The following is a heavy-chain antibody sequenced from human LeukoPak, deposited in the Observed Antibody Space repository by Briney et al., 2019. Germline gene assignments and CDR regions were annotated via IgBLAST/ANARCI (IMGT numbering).Heavy chain of an antibody. CDR1: GFTFSSYG. V-gene: IGHV3-30*02. J-gene: IGHJ4*02. D-gene: IGHD1-26*01. CDR2: IRYDGTNK. Sequence: PGGSLRLSCAASGFTFSSYGIHWVRQAPGKGLEWVAFIRYDGTNKFYADSVKGRFTISRDISKNTLYLQVDSLRADDTAVYYCARGAVGATEFDYWGQGTLVTVSS. CDR3: ARGAVGATEFDY.